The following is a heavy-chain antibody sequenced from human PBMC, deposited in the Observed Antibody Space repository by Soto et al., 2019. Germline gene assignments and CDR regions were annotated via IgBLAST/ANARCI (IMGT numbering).Heavy chain of an antibody. D-gene: IGHD6-6*01. J-gene: IGHJ6*02. CDR3: ARGVEYSSSSYYYYGMDV. V-gene: IGHV3-33*01. Sequence: TGGSLRLPCAASGFTFSSYGMHWVRQAPGKGLEWVAVIWYDGSNKYYADSVKGRFTISRDNSKNTLYLQMNSLRAEDTAVYYCARGVEYSSSSYYYYGMDVWGQGTTVTVSS. CDR2: IWYDGSNK. CDR1: GFTFSSYG.